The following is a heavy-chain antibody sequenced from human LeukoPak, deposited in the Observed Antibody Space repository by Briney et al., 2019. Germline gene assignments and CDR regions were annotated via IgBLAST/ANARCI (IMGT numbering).Heavy chain of an antibody. V-gene: IGHV1-2*02. J-gene: IGHJ6*02. CDR2: INPNSGGT. CDR3: ARDYDILTGYYYYYGMDV. Sequence: ASVKVSCKASGYTFTGYYMHWVRQAPGHGLEWMGWINPNSGGTNYAQKFQGRVTMTRDTSISTAYMELSRLRSDDTAVYYCARDYDILTGYYYYYGMDVWGQGTTVTVSS. CDR1: GYTFTGYY. D-gene: IGHD3-9*01.